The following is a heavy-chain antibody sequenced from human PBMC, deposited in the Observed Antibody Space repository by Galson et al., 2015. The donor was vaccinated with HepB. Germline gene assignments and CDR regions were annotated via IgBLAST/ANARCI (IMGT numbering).Heavy chain of an antibody. Sequence: ETLSLTCTVSGGSISSYYWSWIRQPPGKGLEWIGYIYYSGSTNYNPSLKSRVTISVDTSKNQFSLKLSSVTAADTAVYYCASATYGDYFDYWGQGTLVTVSS. CDR1: GGSISSYY. CDR3: ASATYGDYFDY. D-gene: IGHD4-17*01. V-gene: IGHV4-59*08. J-gene: IGHJ4*02. CDR2: IYYSGST.